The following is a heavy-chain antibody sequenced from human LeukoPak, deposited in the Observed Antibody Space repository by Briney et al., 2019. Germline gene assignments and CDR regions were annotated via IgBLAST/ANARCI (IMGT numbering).Heavy chain of an antibody. Sequence: GSLRLSCAASGFTFSSYAMSWVRQAPGKGLEWVSAISGSGGSTYYADSVKGRFTISRDNSKNTLYLQMNSLRAEDTAVYYCARADGYSSGWYLTGIVYWGQGTLVTVSS. CDR2: ISGSGGST. CDR3: ARADGYSSGWYLTGIVY. D-gene: IGHD6-19*01. J-gene: IGHJ4*02. V-gene: IGHV3-23*01. CDR1: GFTFSSYA.